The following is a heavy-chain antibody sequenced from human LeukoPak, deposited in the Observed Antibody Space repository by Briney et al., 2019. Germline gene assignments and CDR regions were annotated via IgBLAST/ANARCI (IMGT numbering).Heavy chain of an antibody. J-gene: IGHJ5*02. Sequence: SETLSLTCTVSGGSISSSSYYWGWIRQPPGKGLEWIGSIYYSGSTYYNPSLKSRVTISVDTSKNQFSLKLSSVTAADTAVYYCARREGIVATIRWFVLWGQGTLVSVSS. V-gene: IGHV4-39*01. CDR3: ARREGIVATIRWFVL. D-gene: IGHD5-12*01. CDR2: IYYSGST. CDR1: GGSISSSSYY.